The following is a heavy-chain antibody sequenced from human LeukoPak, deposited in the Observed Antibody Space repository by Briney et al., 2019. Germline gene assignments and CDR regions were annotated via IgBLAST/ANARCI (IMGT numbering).Heavy chain of an antibody. J-gene: IGHJ5*02. CDR2: IYTSGST. D-gene: IGHD2/OR15-2a*01. CDR1: GGSISSGSYY. CDR3: ARATFTPSTHWFDP. V-gene: IGHV4-61*02. Sequence: PSETLSLTCTVSGGSISSGSYYWSWIRQPAGKGLEWIGRIYTSGSTNYNPSLKSRVTISVDTSKNQFSLKLSSVTAADTAVYYCARATFTPSTHWFDPWGQGTLVTVSS.